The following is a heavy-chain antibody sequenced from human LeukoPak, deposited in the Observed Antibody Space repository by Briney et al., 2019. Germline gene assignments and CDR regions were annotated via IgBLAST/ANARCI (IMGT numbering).Heavy chain of an antibody. CDR1: SYSIISSHW. D-gene: IGHD1-26*01. CDR2: IYHSGST. V-gene: IGHV4-4*02. Sequence: PSVTLSLTCTVSSYSIISSHWWRRARQPPGKGLEWIGEIYHSGSTNYNPSLKSRVTISIDKSKNQFSLKLSSVTAADTAVYYCGRGFRGASFDYWGQGTLVTVSS. J-gene: IGHJ4*02. CDR3: GRGFRGASFDY.